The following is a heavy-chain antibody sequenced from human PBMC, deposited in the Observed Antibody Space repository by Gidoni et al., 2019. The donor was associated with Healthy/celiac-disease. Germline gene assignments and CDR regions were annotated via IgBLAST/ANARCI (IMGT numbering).Heavy chain of an antibody. V-gene: IGHV4-39*01. Sequence: QLQLQESGPGLVKPSETLSLTCTVSGGSISSSSYYWGWIRQPPGKGLEWIGSFYYRGSTYYNPSLKSRVTISVDTSKNQFSLKLSSVTAADTAVYYCAKNGAYCGGDCYSYFQHWGQGTLVTVSS. D-gene: IGHD2-21*01. J-gene: IGHJ1*01. CDR2: FYYRGST. CDR1: GGSISSSSYY. CDR3: AKNGAYCGGDCYSYFQH.